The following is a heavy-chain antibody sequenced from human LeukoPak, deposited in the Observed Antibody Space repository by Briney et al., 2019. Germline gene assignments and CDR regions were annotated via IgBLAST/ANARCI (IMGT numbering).Heavy chain of an antibody. CDR1: GFTFSSYA. CDR2: ISGSGGST. D-gene: IGHD6-19*01. CDR3: AKEGRYSSGWWYYFDY. V-gene: IGHV3-23*01. Sequence: PGGSLRLSCAASGFTFSSYAMSWLRQAPGKRLEWVSAISGSGGSTYYADSVKGRITISRDNSKNTLYLQMNGLRDEDRAEYYCAKEGRYSSGWWYYFDYWGQGTLVTVSS. J-gene: IGHJ4*02.